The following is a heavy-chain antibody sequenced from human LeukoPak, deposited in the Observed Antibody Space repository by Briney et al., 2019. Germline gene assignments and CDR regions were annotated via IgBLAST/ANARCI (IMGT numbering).Heavy chain of an antibody. CDR2: ISHDGII. J-gene: IGHJ4*02. Sequence: PGGSLRLSCKTAGFTFSSYVMHWVRRTPGKGLVWVSRISHDGIISYADSVKGRFTISRDNAKNTLILQMNSLRVEDTAVYYCARDWVYKIDYWGRGTLVTVSS. CDR3: ARDWVYKIDY. V-gene: IGHV3-74*01. D-gene: IGHD5-24*01. CDR1: GFTFSSYV.